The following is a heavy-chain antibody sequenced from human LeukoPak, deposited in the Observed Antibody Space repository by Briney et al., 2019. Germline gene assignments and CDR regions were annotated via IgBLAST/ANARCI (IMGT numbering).Heavy chain of an antibody. V-gene: IGHV1-18*04. D-gene: IGHD1-26*01. CDR1: GYSFTSYW. CDR3: ARGLDQYSGRYGGFGHDF. CDR2: ISAYNGNT. J-gene: IGHJ4*02. Sequence: GESLKISCKGSGYSFTSYWINWVRQAPGQGLEWMGWISAYNGNTNYAQKLQGRVTMTTDTSTSTAYMELRSLRSDDTAVYYCARGLDQYSGRYGGFGHDFWGQGTLVTVSS.